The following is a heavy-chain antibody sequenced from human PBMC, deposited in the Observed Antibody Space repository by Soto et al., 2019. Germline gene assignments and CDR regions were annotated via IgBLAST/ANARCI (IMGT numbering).Heavy chain of an antibody. Sequence: ASVKVSCKASGYTFTSYGISWVRQAPGQGLEWMGWISAYNGNTNYAQKLQGRVTMTTDTSTSTAYMELRSLRSDDTAVYYCARDRPLRFLEWLTSYGMDVWGQGTTVIVSS. CDR3: ARDRPLRFLEWLTSYGMDV. J-gene: IGHJ6*02. CDR2: ISAYNGNT. D-gene: IGHD3-3*01. CDR1: GYTFTSYG. V-gene: IGHV1-18*01.